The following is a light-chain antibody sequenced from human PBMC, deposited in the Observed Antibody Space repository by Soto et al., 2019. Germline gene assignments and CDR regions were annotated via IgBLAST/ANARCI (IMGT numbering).Light chain of an antibody. V-gene: IGLV2-8*01. Sequence: QSALTQPPSASGSPGQSVTISCTGTSSDVGGYNSVSWYQQHPGKAPKLMIYEVSKRPSGVSDRFSGSKSGNTASLTVSGLQAEDEADYYCSSYAGSNNVVFGGGTKLTVL. CDR2: EVS. J-gene: IGLJ2*01. CDR3: SSYAGSNNVV. CDR1: SSDVGGYNS.